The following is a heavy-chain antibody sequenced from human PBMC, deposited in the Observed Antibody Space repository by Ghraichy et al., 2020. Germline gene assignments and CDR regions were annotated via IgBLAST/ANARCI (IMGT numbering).Heavy chain of an antibody. J-gene: IGHJ4*02. V-gene: IGHV6-1*01. Sequence: SQTLSLTCAISGDGVPSNSAAWNWIRLSPSRGLEWLGKTYYRSRWYNDYAVSVKSRIIIRADTSKNQFSLQLGAVTPEDTAVYYCTREGRGGWYDYWGQGTLVTVSS. CDR3: TREGRGGWYDY. CDR2: TYYRSRWYN. D-gene: IGHD6-19*01. CDR1: GDGVPSNSAA.